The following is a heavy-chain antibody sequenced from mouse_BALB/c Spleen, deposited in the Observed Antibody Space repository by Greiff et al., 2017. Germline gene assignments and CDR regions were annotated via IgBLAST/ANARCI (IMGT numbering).Heavy chain of an antibody. CDR1: GFTFSDYY. D-gene: IGHD1-1*01. J-gene: IGHJ3*01. CDR3: ARDYYGQAWFAY. V-gene: IGHV5-4*02. Sequence: EVKLMESGGGLVKPGGSLKLSCAASGFTFSDYYMYWVRQTPEKRLEWVATISDGGSYTYYPDSVKGRFTISRDNAKNNLYLQMSSLKSEDTAMYYCARDYYGQAWFAYWGQGTLVTVSA. CDR2: ISDGGSYT.